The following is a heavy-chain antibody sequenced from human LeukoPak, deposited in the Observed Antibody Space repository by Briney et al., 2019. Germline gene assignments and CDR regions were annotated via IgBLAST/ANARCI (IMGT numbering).Heavy chain of an antibody. CDR1: GYTFTSYG. V-gene: IGHV1-18*01. J-gene: IGHJ6*02. D-gene: IGHD3-3*01. CDR2: ISAYNGNT. CDR3: ARDSVGRYYDFWSGYLGGYYGMDV. Sequence: ASVKVSCKASGYTFTSYGISWVRQAPGQGLEWMGWISAYNGNTNYAQKLQGRVTMTTDTSTSTAYMELRSLRSDDTAVYYCARDSVGRYYDFWSGYLGGYYGMDVWGQGTTVTVSS.